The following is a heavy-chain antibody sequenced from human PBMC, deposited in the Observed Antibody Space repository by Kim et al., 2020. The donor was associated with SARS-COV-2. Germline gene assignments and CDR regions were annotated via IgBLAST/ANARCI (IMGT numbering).Heavy chain of an antibody. CDR1: GGSFSGYY. CDR3: ARAVVWFGSFDY. D-gene: IGHD3-10*01. Sequence: SETLSLTCAVYGGSFSGYYWSWIRQPPGKGLEWIGEINHSGSTNYNPSLKSRVTISVDTSKNQFSLKLSSVTAADTAVYYCARAVVWFGSFDYWGQGTL. J-gene: IGHJ4*02. CDR2: INHSGST. V-gene: IGHV4-34*01.